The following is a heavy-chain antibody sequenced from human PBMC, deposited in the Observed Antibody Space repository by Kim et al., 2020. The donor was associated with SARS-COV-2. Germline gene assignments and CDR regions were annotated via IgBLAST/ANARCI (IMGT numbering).Heavy chain of an antibody. V-gene: IGHV3-21*01. Sequence: GGSLRLSCAASGFTFSSYSMNWVRQAPGKGLEWVSSISSSSSYIYYADSVKGRFTISRDNAKNSLYLQMNSLRAEDTAVYYCARDRVADGSGSYYYYYYYGMDVWGQGTTVTVSS. CDR2: ISSSSSYI. J-gene: IGHJ6*02. CDR1: GFTFSSYS. CDR3: ARDRVADGSGSYYYYYYYGMDV. D-gene: IGHD3-10*01.